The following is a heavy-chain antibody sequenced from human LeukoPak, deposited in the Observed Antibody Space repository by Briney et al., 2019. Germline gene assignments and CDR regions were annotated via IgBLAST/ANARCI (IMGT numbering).Heavy chain of an antibody. CDR3: ATGEGSGWYDY. D-gene: IGHD6-19*01. CDR1: GYTLTDLS. J-gene: IGHJ4*02. CDR2: FDPEDGET. V-gene: IGHV1-24*01. Sequence: GASVKVSCKVSGYTLTDLSMHWVRQAPGKGLEWMGGFDPEDGETIYAQKFQGRVTMTQDTSTDTAYMELSRLRSEDTAVYYCATGEGSGWYDYWGQGTLVTVSS.